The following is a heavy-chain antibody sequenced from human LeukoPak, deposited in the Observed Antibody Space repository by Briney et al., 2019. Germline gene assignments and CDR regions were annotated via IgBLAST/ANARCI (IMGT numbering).Heavy chain of an antibody. Sequence: ASVTVSCKASGYTFTRYGISWVRQAPGQGLEGMGWISACNGNTNYAQKLQGRVTITTDTSTSTAYMELRSLRSDDTAVYYCARVGYCSGGSCLANWFDPWGQGTLVTVSS. CDR3: ARVGYCSGGSCLANWFDP. D-gene: IGHD2-15*01. CDR2: ISACNGNT. V-gene: IGHV1-18*01. J-gene: IGHJ5*02. CDR1: GYTFTRYG.